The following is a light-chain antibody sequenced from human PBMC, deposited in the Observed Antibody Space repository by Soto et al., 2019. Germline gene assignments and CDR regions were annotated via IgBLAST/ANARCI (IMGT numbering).Light chain of an antibody. V-gene: IGKV3-20*01. CDR1: QSVSSNY. J-gene: IGKJ1*01. Sequence: EVMLTQSPGTLSLSPGERATLSCRASQSVSSNYLAWYQQKSGQAPRLLIYGASNRATGIPDRFSGSGSGTVFTLTIRRLEPEVFAVYYCQQYDTSPLTCGKGTKVEF. CDR2: GAS. CDR3: QQYDTSPLT.